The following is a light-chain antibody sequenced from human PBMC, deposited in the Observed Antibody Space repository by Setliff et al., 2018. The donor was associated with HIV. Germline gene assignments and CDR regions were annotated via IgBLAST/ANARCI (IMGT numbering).Light chain of an antibody. CDR2: DVS. J-gene: IGLJ3*02. V-gene: IGLV2-14*03. CDR3: GSYASTIWV. CDR1: SSDVGGYNY. Sequence: QSVLTQPASVSGSPGQSITISCTGTSSDVGGYNYVSWYQQHPGKAPKVVIYDVSSRPSGVSNRFSGSKSGNTASLTISGLQPEDEATYYCGSYASTIWVFGGGT.